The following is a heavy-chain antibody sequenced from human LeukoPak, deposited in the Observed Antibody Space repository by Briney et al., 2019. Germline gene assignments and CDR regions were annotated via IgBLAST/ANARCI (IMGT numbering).Heavy chain of an antibody. CDR1: GYTFTSYG. J-gene: IGHJ4*02. D-gene: IGHD2-15*01. CDR2: ISAYNGNI. Sequence: GASVKVSCKASGYTFTSYGISWVRQAPGQGLEWMGWISAYNGNINYAQKLQGRVTMTTDTSTSTAYMGLRSLRSDDTAVYYCARDRRSYCSGANCDSGTDFWGQGTLVTVSS. V-gene: IGHV1-18*01. CDR3: ARDRRSYCSGANCDSGTDF.